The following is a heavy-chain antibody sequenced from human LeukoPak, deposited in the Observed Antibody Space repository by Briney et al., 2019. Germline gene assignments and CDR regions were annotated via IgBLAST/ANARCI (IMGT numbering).Heavy chain of an antibody. CDR1: GFTFSSYS. D-gene: IGHD3-10*01. V-gene: IGHV3-21*01. CDR3: ARVVLLWFREFPEPDY. Sequence: GGSLRLSCAASGFTFSSYSMNWVRQAPGKGLEWVSSISSSSSYIYYADSVKGRFTISRDNAKNSLYLQMNSLRAEDTAVYYCARVVLLWFREFPEPDYWGQGTLVTVSS. J-gene: IGHJ4*02. CDR2: ISSSSSYI.